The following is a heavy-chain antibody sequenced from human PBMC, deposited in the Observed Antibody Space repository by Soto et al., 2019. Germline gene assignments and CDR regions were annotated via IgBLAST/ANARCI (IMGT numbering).Heavy chain of an antibody. V-gene: IGHV1-69*02. CDR1: GGTFSSYT. J-gene: IGHJ6*02. CDR2: IIPILGIA. D-gene: IGHD6-13*01. CDR3: ARANSSIWYFQYGMDV. Sequence: QVQLVQSGAEVKKPGSSVKVSCKASGGTFSSYTISWVRQAPGQGLEWMGRIIPILGIANYAQKFQGRVTITADKSTSTAYMELSSLRSEDTAVYYCARANSSIWYFQYGMDVWGQGTTVTVSS.